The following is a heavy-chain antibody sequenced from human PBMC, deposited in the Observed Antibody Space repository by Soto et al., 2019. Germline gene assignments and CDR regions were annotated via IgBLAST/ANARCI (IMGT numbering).Heavy chain of an antibody. CDR1: GGSFSGYY. Sequence: PSETLSLTCAVYGGSFSGYYXSWIRQPPGKGLEWIGEISHSGSTNYNPPLKSRVTILVDTTKNQFSLKVTSVTAADTAVYYCVRRGLIPFDYWGQGMLVTVSS. J-gene: IGHJ4*02. V-gene: IGHV4-34*01. D-gene: IGHD3-16*01. CDR3: VRRGLIPFDY. CDR2: ISHSGST.